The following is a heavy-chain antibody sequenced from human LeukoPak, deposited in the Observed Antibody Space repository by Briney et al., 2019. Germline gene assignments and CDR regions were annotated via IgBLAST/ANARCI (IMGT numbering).Heavy chain of an antibody. CDR3: ATGNYYDSRGYYTFGH. J-gene: IGHJ1*01. D-gene: IGHD3-22*01. V-gene: IGHV3-74*01. CDR1: GFTFSRYW. CDR2: INGDGSTT. Sequence: AALVLSCAASGFTFSRYWMHWVRPAPGKGLVWVSRINGDGSTTCDADFVKGGFTISRDHAKNTLYLQMNSLRSEDMAVYYCATGNYYDSRGYYTFGHWGQGTLVTVSS.